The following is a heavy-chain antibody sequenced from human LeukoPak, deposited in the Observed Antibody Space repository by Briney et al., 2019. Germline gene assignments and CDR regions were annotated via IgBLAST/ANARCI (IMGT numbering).Heavy chain of an antibody. CDR2: IHNSGST. Sequence: PSETLSLTCTVSGGSVSSTTYYWGWIRQPPGKGLEWIGSIHNSGSTYYNPSLKSRVTISVDMSKNQFSLRLSSVTAADSAVYYCARSVAVAAPTDAFEIWGQGAMVTVSS. V-gene: IGHV4-39*01. D-gene: IGHD6-19*01. CDR1: GGSVSSTTYY. J-gene: IGHJ3*02. CDR3: ARSVAVAAPTDAFEI.